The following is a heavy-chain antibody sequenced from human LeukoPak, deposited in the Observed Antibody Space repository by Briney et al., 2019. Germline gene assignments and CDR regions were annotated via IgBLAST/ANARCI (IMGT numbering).Heavy chain of an antibody. Sequence: EASVKVSCKASGGTFSSYAISWVRQAPGQGLEWMGGIIPIFGTANYAQKFQGRVTITADESTGTAYMELSSLRSEDTAVYYCARGGHHLVGALEFDYWGQGTLVTVSS. D-gene: IGHD1-26*01. CDR1: GGTFSSYA. CDR2: IIPIFGTA. V-gene: IGHV1-69*01. CDR3: ARGGHHLVGALEFDY. J-gene: IGHJ4*02.